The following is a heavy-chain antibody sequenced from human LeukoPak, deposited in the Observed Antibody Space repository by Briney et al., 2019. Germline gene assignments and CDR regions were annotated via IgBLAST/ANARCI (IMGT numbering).Heavy chain of an antibody. J-gene: IGHJ4*02. Sequence: SETLSLTCAVYGGSFSGYYWSWIRQPPGKGLEWIGEINHSGSTYYNPSLKSRVTISVDTSKSQFSLKLSSVTAADTAVYYCAREMRSLRGGFDYWDQGTLVTVSS. CDR1: GGSFSGYY. D-gene: IGHD3-10*01. CDR2: INHSGST. V-gene: IGHV4-34*01. CDR3: AREMRSLRGGFDY.